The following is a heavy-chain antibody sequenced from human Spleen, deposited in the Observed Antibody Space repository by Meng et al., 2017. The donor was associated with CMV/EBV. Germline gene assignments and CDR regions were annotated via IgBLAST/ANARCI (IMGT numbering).Heavy chain of an antibody. CDR3: AKGGSWFYGMDV. V-gene: IGHV3-43D*04. CDR2: ISWDGGST. J-gene: IGHJ6*02. Sequence: GGSLRLSWAASGFTFDAHAMSWVSQAPGKGLEWVSLISWDGGSTYYADSVKGRFTISRDNSKNSLYLQMNSLIADDTAVYYCAKGGSWFYGMDVWGQGTTVTVSS. D-gene: IGHD6-13*01. CDR1: GFTFDAHA.